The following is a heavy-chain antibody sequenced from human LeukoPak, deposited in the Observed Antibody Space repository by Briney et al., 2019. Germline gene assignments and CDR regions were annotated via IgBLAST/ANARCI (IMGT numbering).Heavy chain of an antibody. J-gene: IGHJ6*03. CDR2: IYSGGST. CDR1: GFSVTSNY. V-gene: IGHV3-53*01. Sequence: PGGSLRLSCAASGFSVTSNYMSWVRQAPGKGLQWVSIIYSGGSTYYADSVKGRFTISRDNSKNTLYLQMNSLRAEDTAVYYCARARNDYSNVLYYYYYYMDVWGKGTTVTVSS. CDR3: ARARNDYSNVLYYYYYYMDV. D-gene: IGHD4-11*01.